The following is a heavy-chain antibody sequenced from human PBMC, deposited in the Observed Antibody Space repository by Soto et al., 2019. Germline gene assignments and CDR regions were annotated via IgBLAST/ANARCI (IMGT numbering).Heavy chain of an antibody. CDR1: GVTFSSYA. Sequence: QVQLVQSGAEVKKPGSSVKLSCKASGVTFSSYAISWVRQAPGQGLEWMGGIIPIFGTANYAQKVQGRVTITADESTSTAYMELSSLRAEDTAVYYCARGETVTTLEPYYYDGMEVWGQVTTVTVSS. CDR3: ARGETVTTLEPYYYDGMEV. V-gene: IGHV1-69*01. CDR2: IIPIFGTA. D-gene: IGHD4-4*01. J-gene: IGHJ6*02.